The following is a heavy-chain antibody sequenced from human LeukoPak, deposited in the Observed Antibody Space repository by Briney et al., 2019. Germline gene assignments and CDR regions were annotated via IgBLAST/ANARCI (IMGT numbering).Heavy chain of an antibody. CDR3: AKDSGSWYYSDY. Sequence: GGSLRLSCAASGFTFSSYSMNWVRQAPGKGLEWVSSISSSSSYIYYADSVKGRFTISRDNAKNSLYLRMNSLRAEDTAVYYCAKDSGSWYYSDYWGQGTLVTVSS. CDR1: GFTFSSYS. V-gene: IGHV3-21*01. J-gene: IGHJ4*02. CDR2: ISSSSSYI. D-gene: IGHD6-13*01.